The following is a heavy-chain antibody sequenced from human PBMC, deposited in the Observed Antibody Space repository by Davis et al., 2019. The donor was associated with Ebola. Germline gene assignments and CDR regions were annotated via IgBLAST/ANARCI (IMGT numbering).Heavy chain of an antibody. CDR3: ARHLSYGGNPGKYYFDF. D-gene: IGHD4-23*01. V-gene: IGHV4-59*08. Sequence: MPSETLSLTCTLSGASISNYYWSWIRQPPGKGLEWIGYIYYSGSSNYNPSLKSRVTISVATSKNQFSLKLTSMTAADTAVYFCARHLSYGGNPGKYYFDFWGQGTLVTVSS. J-gene: IGHJ4*02. CDR1: GASISNYY. CDR2: IYYSGSS.